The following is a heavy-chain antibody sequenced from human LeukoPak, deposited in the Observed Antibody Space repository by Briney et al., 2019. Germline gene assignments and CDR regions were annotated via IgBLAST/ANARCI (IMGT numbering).Heavy chain of an antibody. V-gene: IGHV3-48*04. CDR1: GFTVNTYS. CDR2: ISSSSNM. Sequence: TGGSLRLSCAASGFTVNTYSMNWVRQAPGKGVEWVSYISSSSNMYYADSVKGRFTISRDNAKNSLYLQMSSLRAEDTAVYYCARDRIYYYMDVWGKGTTVTVSS. CDR3: ARDRIYYYMDV. J-gene: IGHJ6*03.